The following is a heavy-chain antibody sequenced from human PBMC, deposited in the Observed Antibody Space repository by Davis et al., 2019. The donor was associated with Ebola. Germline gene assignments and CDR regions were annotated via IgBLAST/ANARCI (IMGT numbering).Heavy chain of an antibody. D-gene: IGHD3-16*01. V-gene: IGHV3-53*01. J-gene: IGHJ2*01. CDR1: GFTLSTNY. CDR2: IYKSGNA. CDR3: ARVSRPGGSNWYFDL. Sequence: PGGSLRLSCAASGFTLSTNYMIWVRQTPEKGLEWVSVIYKSGNAYYPESLKGRFTVSRDESKNTLFLQMNSLRAEDTAMYYCARVSRPGGSNWYFDLWGRGTLVTVSP.